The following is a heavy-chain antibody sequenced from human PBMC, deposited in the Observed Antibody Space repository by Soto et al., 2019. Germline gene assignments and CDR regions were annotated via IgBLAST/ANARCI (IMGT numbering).Heavy chain of an antibody. CDR1: GFTFSNAW. CDR3: TTKYSSSPSYYYYGMDV. D-gene: IGHD6-6*01. CDR2: IKSKTDGGTT. Sequence: PGGSLRLSCAASGFTFSNAWMSWVRQAPGKGLEWVGRIKSKTDGGTTDYAAPVKGRFNISRDDSKNTLYLQMNSLKTEDTAVYYCTTKYSSSPSYYYYGMDVWGQGTTVTVSS. V-gene: IGHV3-15*01. J-gene: IGHJ6*02.